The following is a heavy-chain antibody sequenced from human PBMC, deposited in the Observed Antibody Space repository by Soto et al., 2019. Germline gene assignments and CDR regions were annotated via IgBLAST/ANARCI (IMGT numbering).Heavy chain of an antibody. V-gene: IGHV1-46*01. CDR1: GYTFTSYY. Sequence: ASVKVSCKASGYTFTSYYMHWVRQAPGQGLEWMGIINPSGGSTSYAQKFQGRVTMTRDTSTSTVYMELSSLRSEDTAVYYCVKEIRLADAFDIWGQGKMVTVSS. CDR2: INPSGGST. CDR3: VKEIRLADAFDI. D-gene: IGHD3-10*01. J-gene: IGHJ3*02.